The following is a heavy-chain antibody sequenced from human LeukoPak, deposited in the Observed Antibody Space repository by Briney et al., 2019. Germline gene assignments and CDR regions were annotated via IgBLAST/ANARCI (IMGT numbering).Heavy chain of an antibody. Sequence: SETLSLTCAVYGGSFSGYYWSWIRQPPGKGLEWIGEINHSGSTNYNPSLKSRVTISVDTSKNQFSLKLSSVTAADTAVYYCAAVAYCGGDCYLMDYWGQGTLVTVSS. V-gene: IGHV4-34*01. CDR2: INHSGST. CDR3: AAVAYCGGDCYLMDY. CDR1: GGSFSGYY. J-gene: IGHJ4*02. D-gene: IGHD2-21*02.